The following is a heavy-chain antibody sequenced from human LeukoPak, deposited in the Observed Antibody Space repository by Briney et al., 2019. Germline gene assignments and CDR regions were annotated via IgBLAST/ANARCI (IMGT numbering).Heavy chain of an antibody. Sequence: PSETLSLTCAVYGGSFSGYYWSWIRQPPGKGLEWIGEINHSGSTNYSPSLKSRVTISVDTSKNQFSLKLSSVTAADTAVYYCARADLSGSYYRGKKVFDYWGQGTLVTVPS. CDR2: INHSGST. D-gene: IGHD1-26*01. J-gene: IGHJ4*02. CDR3: ARADLSGSYYRGKKVFDY. V-gene: IGHV4-34*01. CDR1: GGSFSGYY.